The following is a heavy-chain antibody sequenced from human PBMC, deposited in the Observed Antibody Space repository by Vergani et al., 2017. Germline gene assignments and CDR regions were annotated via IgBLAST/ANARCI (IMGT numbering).Heavy chain of an antibody. CDR2: ISSSSSYI. CDR3: ARDLVAYDIFGAFDI. J-gene: IGHJ3*02. CDR1: GFTFSSYS. D-gene: IGHD3-9*01. V-gene: IGHV3-21*01. Sequence: EVQLVESGGGLVKPGGSLRLSCAASGFTFSSYSMNWVRQAPGKGLEWVSSISSSSSYIYYADSVKGRFTISRDNVKNALYLQMNSLRAEDTAVDYCARDLVAYDIFGAFDIWGQGTMVTVSS.